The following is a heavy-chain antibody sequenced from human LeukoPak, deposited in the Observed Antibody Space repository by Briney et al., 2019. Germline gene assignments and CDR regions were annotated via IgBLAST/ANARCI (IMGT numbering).Heavy chain of an antibody. Sequence: GASVEVSCKASGYTFTSYDINWVRQATGQGLEWMGWMNPNSGNTGYAQKFQGRVTITRNTSISTAYMELSSLRSEDTAVYYCARGLPVGIRTTFDPWGQGTLVTVSS. CDR2: MNPNSGNT. D-gene: IGHD5-18*01. CDR3: ARGLPVGIRTTFDP. J-gene: IGHJ5*02. V-gene: IGHV1-8*03. CDR1: GYTFTSYD.